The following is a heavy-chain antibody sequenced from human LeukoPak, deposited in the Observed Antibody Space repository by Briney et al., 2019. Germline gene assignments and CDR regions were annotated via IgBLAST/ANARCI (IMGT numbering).Heavy chain of an antibody. CDR2: ISGSGGST. CDR1: GFTFSSYA. D-gene: IGHD3-9*01. Sequence: GGSLRLSCAASGFTFSSYAMSWVRQAPGKGLEWVPAISGSGGSTYYADSVKGRFTISRDNSKNTLYLQMNSLRAEDTAVYYCAKGDKLRYFFSRYYFDYWGQGTLVTVSS. J-gene: IGHJ4*02. CDR3: AKGDKLRYFFSRYYFDY. V-gene: IGHV3-23*01.